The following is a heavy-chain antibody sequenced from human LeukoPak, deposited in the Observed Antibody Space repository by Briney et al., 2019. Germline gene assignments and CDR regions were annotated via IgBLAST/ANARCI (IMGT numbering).Heavy chain of an antibody. CDR3: ARDMLSNGLFDY. CDR1: GYTFTSYG. CDR2: ISAYNGNT. Sequence: ASVKVTCKASGYTFTSYGISWVRQAPGQGLEWMGWISAYNGNTNYAQKLQGRVTMTTDTSTSTAYMELRSLRSDDTAVYYCARDMLSNGLFDYWGQGTLVTVSS. D-gene: IGHD3-10*02. V-gene: IGHV1-18*01. J-gene: IGHJ4*02.